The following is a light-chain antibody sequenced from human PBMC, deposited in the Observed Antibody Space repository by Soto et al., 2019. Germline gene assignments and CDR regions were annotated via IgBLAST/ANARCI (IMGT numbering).Light chain of an antibody. Sequence: EVVMTQSPATLSVSPGEGATLSCRASQSVSSNLAWYQQKPGQAPRLLIYGASTRATGVPARFSGSGSGTDFTLTISSQQSEDFAIYYCQQYDNWPPVTFGQGTRLEIK. J-gene: IGKJ5*01. CDR1: QSVSSN. CDR2: GAS. V-gene: IGKV3-15*01. CDR3: QQYDNWPPVT.